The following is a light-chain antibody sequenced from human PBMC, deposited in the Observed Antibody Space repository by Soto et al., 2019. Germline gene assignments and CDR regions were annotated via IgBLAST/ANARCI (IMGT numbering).Light chain of an antibody. Sequence: QSALTQPPSASGSPGQSVTISCTGTSSDVGGYNYVSWYQHHPGKAPKLMIYEVSKRPSGVPDRCSGSNSGNTASLTVSGLQAEDEDDYYCSSYAGSNNLVFGGGTKLTVL. CDR2: EVS. V-gene: IGLV2-8*01. CDR1: SSDVGGYNY. J-gene: IGLJ2*01. CDR3: SSYAGSNNLV.